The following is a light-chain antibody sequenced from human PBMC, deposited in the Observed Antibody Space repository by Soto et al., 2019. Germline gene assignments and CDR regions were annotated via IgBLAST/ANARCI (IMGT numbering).Light chain of an antibody. CDR1: SSDIGGYNS. CDR3: SSYTSSSTL. Sequence: QSALTQPASVSGSPGQSITISCTGTSSDIGGYNSVSWYQQHPDKAPKLMIYEVTGRPSGVSGRFSASKSGNTASLTISGLQAEDEADYYCSSYTSSSTLFGTGTQLTVL. V-gene: IGLV2-14*01. J-gene: IGLJ1*01. CDR2: EVT.